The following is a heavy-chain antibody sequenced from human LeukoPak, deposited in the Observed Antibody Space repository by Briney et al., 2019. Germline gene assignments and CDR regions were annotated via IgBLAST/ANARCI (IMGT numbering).Heavy chain of an antibody. V-gene: IGHV3-9*01. CDR1: GFTFGAHA. CDR2: ISWNGGET. J-gene: IGHJ3*01. Sequence: SLRLSCAASGFTFGAHAMHWVRLVPGKGLEWVSGISWNGGETGYTDSVKDRFTISRDNSKKLLYLQVNSLRAEDTALYYCTKGGGSISGVVTGDAFDVWGQGTMVTVSS. D-gene: IGHD3-3*01. CDR3: TKGGGSISGVVTGDAFDV.